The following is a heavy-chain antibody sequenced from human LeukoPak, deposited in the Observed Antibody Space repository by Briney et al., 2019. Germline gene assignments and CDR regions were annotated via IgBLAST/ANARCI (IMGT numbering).Heavy chain of an antibody. D-gene: IGHD6-19*01. V-gene: IGHV1-2*02. J-gene: IGHJ4*02. CDR3: ARRSSGWYFDY. CDR2: INPNSGGT. Sequence: ASVKVSCKASGYTFTGYYTHWVRQAPGQGLEWMGWINPNSGGTNYAQKFQGRVTMTRDTSISTAYMELSSLRSEDTAVYYCARRSSGWYFDYWGQGTLVTVSS. CDR1: GYTFTGYY.